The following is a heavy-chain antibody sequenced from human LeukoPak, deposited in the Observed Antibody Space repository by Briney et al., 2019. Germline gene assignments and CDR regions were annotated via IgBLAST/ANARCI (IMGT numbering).Heavy chain of an antibody. CDR2: ISYDGSDT. V-gene: IGHV3-30*18. Sequence: PGGPLRLSCAASGFTFSSYGMHWVRQAPGKGLEWVAVISYDGSDTYYADSVKGRFTISRDNSKNTLFLQMNSLRAEDTAVYYCAKDNYYGSGSSGHFDYWGQGTLVTVSS. D-gene: IGHD3-10*01. CDR3: AKDNYYGSGSSGHFDY. J-gene: IGHJ4*02. CDR1: GFTFSSYG.